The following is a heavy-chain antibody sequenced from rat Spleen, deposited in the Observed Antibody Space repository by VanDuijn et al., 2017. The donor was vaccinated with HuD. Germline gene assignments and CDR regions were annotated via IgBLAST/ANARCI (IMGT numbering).Heavy chain of an antibody. CDR3: TIGSTTMRFAY. V-gene: IGHV2-47*01. J-gene: IGHJ3*01. Sequence: QVQLKESGPGLVQPSQTLSLTCTVSGLSLASNSVSWIRQPPGKGLEWMGTIWESGGTAFNPGIKSRRSISRDTSKSQAFLKMNSLRTEDTAMYFCTIGSTTMRFAYWGQGTLVTVSS. D-gene: IGHD1-5*01. CDR2: IWESGGT. CDR1: GLSLASNS.